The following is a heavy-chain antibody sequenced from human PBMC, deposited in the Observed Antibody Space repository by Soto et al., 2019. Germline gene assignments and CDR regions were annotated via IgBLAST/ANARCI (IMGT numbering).Heavy chain of an antibody. CDR2: ISYDGSNK. D-gene: IGHD3-22*01. V-gene: IGHV3-30-3*01. Sequence: PGGSLRLSCAASGFTFSSYAMHWVRQAPGKGLEWVAVISYDGSNKYYADSVKGRFTISRDNSKNTLYLQMNSLRAEDTAVYYCAKDSYTYYYDSSGYYYFDYWGQGTLVTVSS. J-gene: IGHJ4*02. CDR3: AKDSYTYYYDSSGYYYFDY. CDR1: GFTFSSYA.